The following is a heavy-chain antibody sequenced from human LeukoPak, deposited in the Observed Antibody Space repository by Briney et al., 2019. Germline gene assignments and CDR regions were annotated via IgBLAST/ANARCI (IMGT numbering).Heavy chain of an antibody. Sequence: GGSLRLSCAASGFTFSSYWMHWVRQAPGKGLVWVSRIKSEGSSTSYADSVKGRFTISRDNAKNTLYLQMNSLRAEDTAVYYCARDKGRYYDSSGSRADNWFDPWGQGTLVTVSS. CDR3: ARDKGRYYDSSGSRADNWFDP. CDR1: GFTFSSYW. CDR2: IKSEGSST. J-gene: IGHJ5*02. V-gene: IGHV3-74*01. D-gene: IGHD3-22*01.